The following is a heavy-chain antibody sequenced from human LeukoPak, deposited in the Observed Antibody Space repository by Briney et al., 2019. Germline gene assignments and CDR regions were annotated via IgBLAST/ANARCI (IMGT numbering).Heavy chain of an antibody. CDR2: ISGSGGGT. CDR3: AKEGYSSSFSYGPPFYYYYYGMDV. CDR1: GFTFSSCA. Sequence: GGSLRLSCAASGFTFSSCAMSWVRQAPGKGREGGSAISGSGGGTYYADSVKGRFTISRDNSKNTLYLQMNSLRADDTAVYYCAKEGYSSSFSYGPPFYYYYYGMDVWGQGTTVTVSS. V-gene: IGHV3-23*01. J-gene: IGHJ6*02. D-gene: IGHD6-13*01.